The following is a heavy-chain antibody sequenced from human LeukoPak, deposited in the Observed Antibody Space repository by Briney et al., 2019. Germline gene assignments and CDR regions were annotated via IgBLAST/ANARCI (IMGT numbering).Heavy chain of an antibody. CDR1: GFTFSSYG. V-gene: IGHV3-30*03. CDR2: ISYDGSNK. D-gene: IGHD3-10*01. J-gene: IGHJ4*02. Sequence: PGGSLRLSCAASGFTFSSYGMHWVRQAPGKGLEWVAVISYDGSNKYYADSVKGRFTISRDNSKNTLYLQMNSLRAEDTAVYYCASMYYYGSGSYLPDYWGQGTLVTVSS. CDR3: ASMYYYGSGSYLPDY.